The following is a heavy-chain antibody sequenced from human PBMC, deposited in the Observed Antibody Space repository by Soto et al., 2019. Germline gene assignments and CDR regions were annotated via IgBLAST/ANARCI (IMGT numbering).Heavy chain of an antibody. V-gene: IGHV4-4*02. D-gene: IGHD3-10*01. CDR1: GGSISSTTW. CDR3: AREGWDYGSGSRSETYYYYGMDV. CDR2: IHHDGST. J-gene: IGHJ6*02. Sequence: SETLSLTCAVSGGSISSTTWWSWVRQPPGKGLEWIGEIHHDGSTNYNPSLKSRVTISVDKSKNQFSLKLSSVTAADTAVYYCAREGWDYGSGSRSETYYYYGMDVWGQGTTVTVSS.